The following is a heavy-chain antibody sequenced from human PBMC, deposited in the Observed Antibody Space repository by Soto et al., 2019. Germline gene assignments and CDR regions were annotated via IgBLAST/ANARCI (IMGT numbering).Heavy chain of an antibody. J-gene: IGHJ6*02. CDR1: GFTFSSYA. CDR2: ISYDGSNK. CDR3: AGPINSGIASRPDYYYGMAV. V-gene: IGHV3-30-3*01. D-gene: IGHD6-6*01. Sequence: QVQLVESGGGVVQPGRSLRLSCAASGFTFSSYAMHWVRQAPGKGLEWVAVISYDGSNKYYADSVKGRFTISRDNSKNTLYLQMNSLRAEDTAVYYCAGPINSGIASRPDYYYGMAVWGQGTTVTVSS.